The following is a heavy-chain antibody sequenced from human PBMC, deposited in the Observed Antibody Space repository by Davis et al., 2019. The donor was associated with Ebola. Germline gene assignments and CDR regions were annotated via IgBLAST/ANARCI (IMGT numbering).Heavy chain of an antibody. CDR2: INPNSGGT. J-gene: IGHJ4*02. Sequence: ASVKVSCKASGYTFTSYGISWVRQAPGQGLEWMGWINPNSGGTNYAQKFQGRVTMTRDTSISTAYMELSSLRSEDTAVYYCARGFSTMVRGVIITALRNWGQGTLVTVSS. V-gene: IGHV1-2*02. CDR1: GYTFTSYG. CDR3: ARGFSTMVRGVIITALRN. D-gene: IGHD3-10*01.